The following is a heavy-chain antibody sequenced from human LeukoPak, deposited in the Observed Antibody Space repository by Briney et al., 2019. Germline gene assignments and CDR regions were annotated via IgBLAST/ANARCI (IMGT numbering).Heavy chain of an antibody. J-gene: IGHJ4*02. CDR3: ARTCSSSSCHMVH. CDR2: ISVYNGNT. CDR1: GYTFANFG. V-gene: IGHV1-18*01. D-gene: IGHD2-2*02. Sequence: ASVKVSCKASGYTFANFGITWVRQAPGQGLEWMGWISVYNGNTNYAQNLQGRVTLTTDTSTSTAYMELRSLRSDDTALYYYARTCSSSSCHMVHWGQGTLVTVSS.